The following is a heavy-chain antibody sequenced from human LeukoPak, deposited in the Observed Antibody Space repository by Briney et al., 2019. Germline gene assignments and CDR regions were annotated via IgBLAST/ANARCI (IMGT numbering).Heavy chain of an antibody. V-gene: IGHV3-23*01. Sequence: GGSLRLSCAASGFTFSSYAMSWVRQAPGKGLEWVSAISGSGGSTYYADSVKGRFTISRDNSKITLYLQMNSLRAEDTAVYYCAKSPGYSSTRGFDYWGQGTLVTVSS. D-gene: IGHD2-2*01. CDR3: AKSPGYSSTRGFDY. CDR2: ISGSGGST. J-gene: IGHJ4*02. CDR1: GFTFSSYA.